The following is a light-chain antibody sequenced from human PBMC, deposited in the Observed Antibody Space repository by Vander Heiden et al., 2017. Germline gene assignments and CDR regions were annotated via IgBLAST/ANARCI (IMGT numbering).Light chain of an antibody. CDR2: GAS. CDR1: QSGSTY. Sequence: EVVLTQAPGTLSLSPGERANLTCSASQSGSTYLGWYQQKPGQPPRLLIYGASSRATGIPDRFSGSGSGTDFTLTISRLEPEDFAVYYCQQYGSSWYTFGQGTKLEIK. J-gene: IGKJ2*01. V-gene: IGKV3-20*01. CDR3: QQYGSSWYT.